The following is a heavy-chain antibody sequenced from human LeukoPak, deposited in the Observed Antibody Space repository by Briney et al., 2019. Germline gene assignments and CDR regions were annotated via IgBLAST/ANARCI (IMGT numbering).Heavy chain of an antibody. Sequence: ASVKVSCKASGGTFSSYAISWVRQAPGQGLEWMGRIIPIFGTANYAQKFQGRVTITTDESTSTAYMELSSLRSEDTAVYYCARNSHEIIAAAGSFDYWGQGTLVTVSP. V-gene: IGHV1-69*05. CDR1: GGTFSSYA. CDR3: ARNSHEIIAAAGSFDY. D-gene: IGHD6-13*01. CDR2: IIPIFGTA. J-gene: IGHJ4*02.